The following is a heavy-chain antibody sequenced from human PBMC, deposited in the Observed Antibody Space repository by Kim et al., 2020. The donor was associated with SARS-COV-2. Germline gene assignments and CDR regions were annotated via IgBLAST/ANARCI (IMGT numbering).Heavy chain of an antibody. V-gene: IGHV4-39*01. Sequence: SETLSLTCTVSGGSISSSSYYWGWIRQPPGKGLEWIGSIYYSGSTYYNPSLKSRVTISVDTSKNQFSLKLSSVTAADTAVYYCARHPRRQWHPWDWGQGTLVTVSS. J-gene: IGHJ4*02. CDR1: GGSISSSSYY. D-gene: IGHD6-19*01. CDR3: ARHPRRQWHPWD. CDR2: IYYSGST.